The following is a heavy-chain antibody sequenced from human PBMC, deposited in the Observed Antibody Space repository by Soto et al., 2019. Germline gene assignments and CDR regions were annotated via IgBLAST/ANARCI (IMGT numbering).Heavy chain of an antibody. CDR3: ARDQSGHDRLWWFDP. J-gene: IGHJ5*02. Sequence: QVHLVQSGAEVKKPGASVKVSCKGIGYSFTSHYMHWVRQAPGQGLEWMGTVHPGGVNIAYAQKLQGRVTXTXXXSXXTVYMELSGLPSEDTAVYYCARDQSGHDRLWWFDPWAPGTLVTVSS. V-gene: IGHV1-46*03. CDR2: VHPGGVNI. CDR1: GYSFTSHY. D-gene: IGHD1-26*01.